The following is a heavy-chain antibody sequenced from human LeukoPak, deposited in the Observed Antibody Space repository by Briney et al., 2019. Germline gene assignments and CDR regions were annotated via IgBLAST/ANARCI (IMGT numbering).Heavy chain of an antibody. J-gene: IGHJ4*02. CDR2: IHYTGSA. V-gene: IGHV4-59*08. CDR3: ARLSKDTVVLPAAMAHYFDY. D-gene: IGHD2-2*01. CDR1: GGSISGYY. Sequence: SETLSLTCTVSGGSISGYYWSWIRQPPGKGLQFIGYIHYTGSANYNPSLESRVTLSVDTSKNQFSLKLRSVTAADTAVYYCARLSKDTVVLPAAMAHYFDYWGQGTLVTVSS.